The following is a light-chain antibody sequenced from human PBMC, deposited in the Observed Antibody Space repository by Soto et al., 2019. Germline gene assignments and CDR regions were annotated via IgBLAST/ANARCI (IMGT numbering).Light chain of an antibody. CDR1: GSDIGAYDY. Sequence: QPVLTQPRSMSGSPGQSVTISCSGTGSDIGAYDYVSWYQQHPGKVPKLMIYDVGKRPSGVPDRFSGSKSGTTASLTISGLQAEDEADYYCCAYAGSYSLLFGGGTKLTVL. CDR2: DVG. CDR3: CAYAGSYSLL. J-gene: IGLJ2*01. V-gene: IGLV2-11*01.